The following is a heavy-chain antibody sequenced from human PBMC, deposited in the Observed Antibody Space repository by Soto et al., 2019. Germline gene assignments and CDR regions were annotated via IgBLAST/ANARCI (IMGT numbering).Heavy chain of an antibody. Sequence: QVQLQESGPGLVKPSQTLSLTCTVSGGSISSGDYYWSWIRQPPGKGLEWIGYIYHSESAFYNPSLKSRITMSIGTATHRFSLRLASVSGADTAVYFCARALYYYGMDVWGPGTTVTVSS. CDR3: ARALYYYGMDV. V-gene: IGHV4-30-4*01. CDR2: IYHSESA. J-gene: IGHJ6*02. CDR1: GGSISSGDYY.